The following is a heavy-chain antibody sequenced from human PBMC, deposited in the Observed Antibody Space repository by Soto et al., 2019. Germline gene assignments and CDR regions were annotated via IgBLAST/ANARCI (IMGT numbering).Heavy chain of an antibody. CDR1: GFTFDDYG. CDR3: ARGYSSSPRGGYFDY. D-gene: IGHD6-6*01. Sequence: GGSLRLSCAASGFTFDDYGMSWVRQAPGKGLEWVSGINWNGGSTGYADSVKGRFTISRDNAKNSLYLQMNSLRAEDTALYYCARGYSSSPRGGYFDYWGQGTLVTVSS. V-gene: IGHV3-20*04. J-gene: IGHJ4*02. CDR2: INWNGGST.